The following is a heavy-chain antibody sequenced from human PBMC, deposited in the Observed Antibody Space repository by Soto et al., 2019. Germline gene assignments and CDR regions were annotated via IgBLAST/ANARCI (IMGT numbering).Heavy chain of an antibody. V-gene: IGHV3-23*01. CDR3: GPVPDGCWGTPQKLWFNA. J-gene: IGHJ5*02. Sequence: GGSLRLSCAASVFTFSSYAMSCVRQAPGKGLEWVSAISGSGGGTYYSDSVKGRFTISRDNSKNTLYLQMNSLRAEHTPVYYCGPVPDGCWGTPQKLWFNAWGQGILV. CDR2: ISGSGGGT. CDR1: VFTFSSYA. D-gene: IGHD3-16*01.